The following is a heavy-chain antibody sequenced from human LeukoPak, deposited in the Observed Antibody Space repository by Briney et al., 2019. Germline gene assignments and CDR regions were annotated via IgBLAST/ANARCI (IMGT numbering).Heavy chain of an antibody. CDR1: GYTFTGYY. CDR3: ARPSGGYYDSSGYYPYYFDY. V-gene: IGHV1-2*02. D-gene: IGHD3-22*01. CDR2: INPNSGGT. Sequence: ASVKVSCKASGYTFTGYYMHWVRQAPGQGLEWMGWINPNSGGTNYAQKFQGRFTMTRDTSISTAYMELSRLRSDDTAVYYCARPSGGYYDSSGYYPYYFDYWGQGTLVTVSS. J-gene: IGHJ4*02.